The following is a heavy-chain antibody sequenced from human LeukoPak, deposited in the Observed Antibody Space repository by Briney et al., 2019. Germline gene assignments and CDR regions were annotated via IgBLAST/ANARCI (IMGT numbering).Heavy chain of an antibody. V-gene: IGHV4-34*01. D-gene: IGHD2-15*01. CDR1: GGSFSGYY. Sequence: SETLSLTCAVHGGSFSGYYWSWIRQPPGKGLEWIGEINHSGSTNYNPSLKSRVTISVDTSKNQFSLKLSSVTAADTAVYYCARPGYCSGGSCPRWFDPWGQGTLVTVSS. J-gene: IGHJ5*02. CDR2: INHSGST. CDR3: ARPGYCSGGSCPRWFDP.